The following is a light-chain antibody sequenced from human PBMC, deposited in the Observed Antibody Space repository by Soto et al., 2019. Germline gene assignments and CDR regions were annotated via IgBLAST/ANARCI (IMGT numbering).Light chain of an antibody. CDR2: AAS. CDR1: QTGDSRY. Sequence: EIVLTQSPGTLSLSPGETATLSCRASQTGDSRYLAWYQQKRGQAPRLLIYAASSRATGVPDRFSGSGSGTDFTLTIRSLEPEDFAVYYCQQYDSTVWTFGQGTKVEIK. J-gene: IGKJ1*01. CDR3: QQYDSTVWT. V-gene: IGKV3-20*01.